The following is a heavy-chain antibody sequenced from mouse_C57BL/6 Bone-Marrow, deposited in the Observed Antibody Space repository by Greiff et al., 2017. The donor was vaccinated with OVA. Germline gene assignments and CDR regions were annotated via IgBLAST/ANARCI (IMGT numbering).Heavy chain of an antibody. D-gene: IGHD2-2*01. V-gene: IGHV2-2*01. J-gene: IGHJ1*03. CDR3: ARNRGVTTNWYFDV. CDR1: GFSLTSYG. CDR2: IWSGGST. Sequence: VKLMESGPGLVQPSQSLSITCTVSGFSLTSYGVHWVRQSPGKGLEWLGVIWSGGSTDYNAAFISRLSISKDNSKSQVFFKMNSLQADDTAIYYCARNRGVTTNWYFDVWGTGTTVTVSS.